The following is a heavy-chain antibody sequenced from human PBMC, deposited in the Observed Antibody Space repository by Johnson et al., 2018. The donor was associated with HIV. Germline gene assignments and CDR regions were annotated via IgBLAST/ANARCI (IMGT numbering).Heavy chain of an antibody. V-gene: IGHV3-30*02. CDR2: IRYDGSSK. J-gene: IGHJ3*01. Sequence: QVQLVESGGGVVQPGGSLRLSCAASAFNFNTYGMDWVRQAPGKGLEWVAFIRYDGSSKYYADSVKGRFTVSRDNSKNTLYLQMKSLRPEDTAVYYCAKESKWEARTPHAFDDWGQGTMVTVSS. CDR1: AFNFNTYG. D-gene: IGHD1-26*01. CDR3: AKESKWEARTPHAFDD.